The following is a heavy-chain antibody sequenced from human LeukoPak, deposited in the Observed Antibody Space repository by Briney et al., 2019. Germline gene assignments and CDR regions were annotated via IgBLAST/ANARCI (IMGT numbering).Heavy chain of an antibody. Sequence: GGSLRLSCAASGFTFSSSWMTWVRQAPGKGLEWVSYISSSSSTIYYADSVKGRFTISRDNAKNSLYLQMNSLRAEDTAVYYCAKGGEQVTWNFQNWGQGTLVTVFS. CDR3: AKGGEQVTWNFQN. D-gene: IGHD1/OR15-1a*01. J-gene: IGHJ1*01. CDR2: ISSSSSTI. CDR1: GFTFSSSW. V-gene: IGHV3-48*01.